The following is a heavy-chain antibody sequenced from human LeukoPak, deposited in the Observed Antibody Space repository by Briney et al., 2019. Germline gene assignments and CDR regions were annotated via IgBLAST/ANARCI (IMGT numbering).Heavy chain of an antibody. V-gene: IGHV1-69*13. Sequence: ASVKVSCKASGYTFTSYYMHWVRQAPGQGLGWMGGIIPIFGTANYAQKFQGRVTITADESTSTAYMELSSLRSEDTAVYYCARGGTDAYYYGSGSSQQYFDYWGQGTLVTVSS. CDR2: IIPIFGTA. J-gene: IGHJ4*02. CDR1: GYTFTSYY. CDR3: ARGGTDAYYYGSGSSQQYFDY. D-gene: IGHD3-10*01.